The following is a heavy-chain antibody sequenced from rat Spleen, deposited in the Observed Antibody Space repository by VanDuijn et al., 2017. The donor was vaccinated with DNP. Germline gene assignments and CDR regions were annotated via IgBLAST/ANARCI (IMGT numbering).Heavy chain of an antibody. V-gene: IGHV5-20*01. CDR2: ISYDGSST. J-gene: IGHJ2*01. Sequence: EVQLVESGGGLVQPGRSLKLSCAASGFTFSNYDMAWVRQAPTKGLEWVASISYDGSSTYYRDSVKGRFTISRDNAKSTLYLQMDSLRSEDTATYYCATVLFDYWGQGVMVTVSS. CDR3: ATVLFDY. CDR1: GFTFSNYD.